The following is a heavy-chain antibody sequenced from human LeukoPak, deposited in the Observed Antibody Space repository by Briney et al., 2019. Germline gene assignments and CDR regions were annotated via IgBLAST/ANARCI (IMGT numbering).Heavy chain of an antibody. Sequence: GASVKVSRKASGYTFTSYGISWVRQAPGQGLEWMGWISAYNGNTNYAQKLQGRVTMTTDTSTSTAYMELRSLRSDDTAVYYCASLEGYYYDSSGTDAFDIWGQGTMVTVSS. CDR3: ASLEGYYYDSSGTDAFDI. V-gene: IGHV1-18*01. J-gene: IGHJ3*02. D-gene: IGHD3-22*01. CDR1: GYTFTSYG. CDR2: ISAYNGNT.